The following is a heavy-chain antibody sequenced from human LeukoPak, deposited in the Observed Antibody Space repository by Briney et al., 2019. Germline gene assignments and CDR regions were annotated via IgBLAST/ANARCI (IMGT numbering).Heavy chain of an antibody. CDR1: GFTFSSCA. CDR3: AREEGGAGLYGFDI. D-gene: IGHD1-26*01. Sequence: GGSLRLSCAASGFTFSSCAMSWVRRAPGKGLEWVSTTISDSGGSTYYADSLKGRFTISRDNTKNSLYLQMNSLRAEDTAVYYCAREEGGAGLYGFDIWGQGTMVTVSS. V-gene: IGHV3-23*01. J-gene: IGHJ3*02. CDR2: ISDSGGST.